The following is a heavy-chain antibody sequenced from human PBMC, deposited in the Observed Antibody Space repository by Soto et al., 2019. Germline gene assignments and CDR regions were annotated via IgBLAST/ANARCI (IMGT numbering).Heavy chain of an antibody. Sequence: SETTYLTCAVCGGTMRSGGYAWSWIRQPPGKGLEWIGYIYHSGSTYYNPSLKSRVTISVDRSKNQFSLKLSSVTAADTAVYYCAAGGGLPRYYWGQGTLVTVSS. CDR3: AAGGGLPRYY. CDR2: IYHSGST. V-gene: IGHV4-30-2*01. D-gene: IGHD5-12*01. J-gene: IGHJ4*02. CDR1: GGTMRSGGYA.